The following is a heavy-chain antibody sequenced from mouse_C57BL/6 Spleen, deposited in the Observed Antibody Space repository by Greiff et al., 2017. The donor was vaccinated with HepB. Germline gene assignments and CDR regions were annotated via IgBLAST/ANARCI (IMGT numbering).Heavy chain of an antibody. Sequence: QVQLKESGADLVRPGTSVKVSCKASGFTFTNYLIEWVKQRPGQGLEWIGVINPGSGGTNYNEKFKGKATLTADKSSSTAYMQLSSLTSEDSAVCFCAKRGAQLGPFDYWGQGTTLTVSS. CDR3: AKRGAQLGPFDY. CDR1: GFTFTNYL. J-gene: IGHJ2*01. V-gene: IGHV1-54*01. D-gene: IGHD4-1*02. CDR2: INPGSGGT.